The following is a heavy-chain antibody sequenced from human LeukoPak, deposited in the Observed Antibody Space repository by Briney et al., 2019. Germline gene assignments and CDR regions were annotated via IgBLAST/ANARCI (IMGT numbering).Heavy chain of an antibody. V-gene: IGHV4-4*02. J-gene: IGHJ4*02. Sequence: SETLSLTCAVSGGSISSPNWWTWVRQPPGKGLEWIGEVYHTGSTNYNPSLKSRVTISVDKSNNQFSLKLTSVTAADTAVYYCASRHDSGPYWGQGTLVTVSS. D-gene: IGHD4-17*01. CDR2: VYHTGST. CDR1: GGSISSPNW. CDR3: ASRHDSGPY.